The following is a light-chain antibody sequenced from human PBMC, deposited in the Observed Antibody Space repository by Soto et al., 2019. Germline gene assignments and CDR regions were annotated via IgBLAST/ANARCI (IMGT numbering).Light chain of an antibody. CDR2: GAS. CDR3: QQYSSWPIS. V-gene: IGKV3D-15*01. J-gene: IGKJ4*01. CDR1: KSVSSR. Sequence: PVTLSMSPGHTATLGWWASKSVSSRLAWYQQKPGQAPRLLMYGASTRASGTPARFSGSGSGTEFTLTISSLQSEDFAVYYCQQYSSWPISFGRGTKVEIK.